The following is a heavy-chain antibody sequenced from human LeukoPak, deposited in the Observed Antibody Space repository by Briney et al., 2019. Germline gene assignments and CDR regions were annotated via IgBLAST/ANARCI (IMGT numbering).Heavy chain of an antibody. J-gene: IGHJ5*02. CDR1: GYTFTRYG. CDR3: ARDPGDIVVVPAAIGIWFDP. D-gene: IGHD2-2*01. Sequence: ASVKVSCKASGYTFTRYGISWVRQAPGQGLEWMGWISAYNGNTNYAQKLQGRVTMTTDTSTSTAYMELRSLRSDDTAVYYCARDPGDIVVVPAAIGIWFDPWGQGTLVTVSS. CDR2: ISAYNGNT. V-gene: IGHV1-18*04.